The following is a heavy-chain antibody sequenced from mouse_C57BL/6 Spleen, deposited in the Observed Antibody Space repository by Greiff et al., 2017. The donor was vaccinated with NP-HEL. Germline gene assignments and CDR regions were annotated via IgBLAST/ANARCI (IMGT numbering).Heavy chain of an antibody. CDR1: GYTFTEYT. Sequence: QPQESGAALVPPFSSFNLSFKASGYTFTEYTIHWVKQRSGQGLEWIGWFYPGSGSIKYNEKFKDKATLTADKSSSTVYMELSRLTSEDSAVYFCARHDRGGPLRLFDYWGQGTTLTVSS. CDR3: ARHDRGGPLRLFDY. D-gene: IGHD2-4*01. V-gene: IGHV1-62-2*01. J-gene: IGHJ2*01. CDR2: FYPGSGSI.